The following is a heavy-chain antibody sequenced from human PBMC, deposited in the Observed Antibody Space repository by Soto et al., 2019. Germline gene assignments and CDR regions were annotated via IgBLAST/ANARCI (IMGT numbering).Heavy chain of an antibody. D-gene: IGHD6-6*01. Sequence: GGSLRLSCAASGFTFNNYAMSWVRQAPGKGLEWVSALSGSGGSTYYADSVEGRFTISRDISKNTLYLQMNSLRADDTAVYYCAKGAASGRPYYFDYWGQGTLVTVSS. CDR1: GFTFNNYA. CDR3: AKGAASGRPYYFDY. J-gene: IGHJ4*02. CDR2: LSGSGGST. V-gene: IGHV3-23*01.